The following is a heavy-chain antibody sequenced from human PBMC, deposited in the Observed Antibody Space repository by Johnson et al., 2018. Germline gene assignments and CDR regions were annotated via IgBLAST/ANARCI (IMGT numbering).Heavy chain of an antibody. V-gene: IGHV1-69*01. CDR1: GGTFSSYA. J-gene: IGHJ3*02. CDR3: ARDPYGTDAFDI. Sequence: QVRLQESGAEVKKPGSSVKVSCKASGGTFSSYAINWVRQAPGQGLEWMGGIIPIFGTANYAQKFQGRVTITADESTSTACMELSSLRSEDTAVYYCARDPYGTDAFDIWGQGTMVTVSS. D-gene: IGHD1-14*01. CDR2: IIPIFGTA.